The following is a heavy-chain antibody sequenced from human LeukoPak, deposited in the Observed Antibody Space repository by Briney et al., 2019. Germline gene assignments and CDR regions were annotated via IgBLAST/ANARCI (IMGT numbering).Heavy chain of an antibody. CDR2: MNPNSGNT. J-gene: IGHJ4*02. CDR1: GYTFTSYD. D-gene: IGHD5-24*01. CDR3: ARGHVEMATTYDY. V-gene: IGHV1-8*01. Sequence: ASVKASSKASGYTFTSYDINWVRQATGQGLEWMGWMNPNSGNTGYAQKFQGRVTMTRNTSISTAYMELSSLRSEDTAVYYCARGHVEMATTYDYWGQGTLVTVSS.